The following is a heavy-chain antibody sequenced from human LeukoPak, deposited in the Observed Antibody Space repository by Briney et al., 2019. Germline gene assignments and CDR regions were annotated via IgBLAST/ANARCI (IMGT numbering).Heavy chain of an antibody. V-gene: IGHV3-11*01. CDR3: ARGKVAGAFDH. CDR2: ISSTADIV. J-gene: IGHJ4*02. CDR1: GFTFTEYY. Sequence: TGGSLRLSCAASGFTFTEYYMSWIRQAPGKGLEWLADISSTADIVAYGDSVTGRFTISRDYAEDSLYLQMKSLRVEDTAVYYCARGKVAGAFDHWSQGTLVTVSS. D-gene: IGHD6-19*01.